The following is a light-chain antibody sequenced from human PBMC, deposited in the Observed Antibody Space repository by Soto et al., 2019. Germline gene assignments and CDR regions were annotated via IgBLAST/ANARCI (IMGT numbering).Light chain of an antibody. CDR3: QQYGSSPWT. V-gene: IGKV3-20*01. CDR2: ATS. CDR1: QSVSSSY. J-gene: IGKJ1*01. Sequence: EIVLTQSPGTLSLSPGERATLSCRASQSVSSSYLAWYQQKPSQAPRLLIYATSSRATGIPDRFSGSGSGTDFTVTISRLEPEDFAVYYCQQYGSSPWTFGQGTKLEIK.